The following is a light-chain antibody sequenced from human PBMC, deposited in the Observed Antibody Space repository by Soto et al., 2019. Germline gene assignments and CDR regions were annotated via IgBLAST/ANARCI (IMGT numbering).Light chain of an antibody. J-gene: IGLJ2*01. CDR3: QTWGTGIVV. V-gene: IGLV4-69*01. Sequence: QSVLTQSPSASASLGASVKLTCTLSSGHSSYAIAWHQQQPEKGPRYLMKLNSDGSQSKGDGIPDRFSGSSSGAERYLTISRLQSEDEADYYCQTWGTGIVVFGGGTKLTVL. CDR2: LNSDGSQ. CDR1: SGHSSYA.